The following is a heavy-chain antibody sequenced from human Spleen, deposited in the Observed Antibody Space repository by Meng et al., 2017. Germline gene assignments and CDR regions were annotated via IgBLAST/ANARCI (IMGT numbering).Heavy chain of an antibody. V-gene: IGHV1-18*01. CDR3: ARGPPFDY. Sequence: QVQVVQSGAEVKRPGASVKVSCKASHYTFTGYGVSWFRQAPGQGLEWMAWLGAHDGDTSHAPRFQGRVTVTRDTSISTAYMELSGLESDDTAVYYCARGPPFDYWGQGTLVTVSS. J-gene: IGHJ4*02. CDR2: LGAHDGDT. CDR1: HYTFTGYG.